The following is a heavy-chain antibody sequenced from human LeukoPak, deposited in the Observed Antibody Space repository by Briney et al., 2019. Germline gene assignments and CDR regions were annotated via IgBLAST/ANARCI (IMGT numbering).Heavy chain of an antibody. J-gene: IGHJ5*02. V-gene: IGHV3-30*07. Sequence: GRSLRLSCSASGFVFSDYPLHWIRQSPGKGPEWVAVISFDGSHQYYADSVKGRFTISRDNAKNTLYLQMNSLRAEDTAVYYCTRDLNYVNWFDPWGQGTLVTVSS. CDR3: TRDLNYVNWFDP. CDR2: ISFDGSHQ. D-gene: IGHD1-7*01. CDR1: GFVFSDYP.